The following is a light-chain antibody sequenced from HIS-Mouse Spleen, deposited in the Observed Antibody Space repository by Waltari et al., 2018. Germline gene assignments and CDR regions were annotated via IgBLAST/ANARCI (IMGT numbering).Light chain of an antibody. CDR1: QGIRND. CDR3: LQDYNYPWT. J-gene: IGKJ1*01. Sequence: AIKMTQSPSSLSASVGDSVNITCRASQGIRNDLGWYQQKPGKAPKLLIYAASSLQSGVPSRFSGSGSGTDFTLTISSLQPEDFATYYCLQDYNYPWTFGQGTKVEIK. CDR2: AAS. V-gene: IGKV1-6*01.